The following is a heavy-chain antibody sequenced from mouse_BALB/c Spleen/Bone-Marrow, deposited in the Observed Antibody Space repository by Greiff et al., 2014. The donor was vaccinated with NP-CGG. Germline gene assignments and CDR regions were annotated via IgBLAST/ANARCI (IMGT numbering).Heavy chain of an antibody. CDR2: IRLKSNYYAT. V-gene: IGHV6-6*02. Sequence: VQLKESGGGLVQPGGSMKLSCVASGFTFSNYWMNWVRQSPEKGLEWVAEIRLKSNYYATYYAESVKGRFTISRDESKSSVFLQMNNLRPEDTGIYYCTRGGPYFDYWGQGTTLTVSS. J-gene: IGHJ2*01. CDR3: TRGGPYFDY. CDR1: GFTFSNYW.